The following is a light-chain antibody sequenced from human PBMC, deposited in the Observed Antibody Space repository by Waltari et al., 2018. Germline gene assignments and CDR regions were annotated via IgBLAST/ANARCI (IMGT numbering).Light chain of an antibody. V-gene: IGLV2-11*01. J-gene: IGLJ2*01. Sequence: QAALTQPPSVSGSPGQSVTISCTGTSSDIGGYNYVSWYQQHPGKAPKLMIYDVSKRLSGVSDRFSGSKSGNTASLTISGLQAEDEADYYCSSYAGSNTFLFGGGTRLTVL. CDR3: SSYAGSNTFL. CDR2: DVS. CDR1: SSDIGGYNY.